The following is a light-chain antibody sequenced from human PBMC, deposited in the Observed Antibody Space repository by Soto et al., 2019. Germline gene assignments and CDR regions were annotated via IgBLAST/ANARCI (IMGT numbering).Light chain of an antibody. Sequence: QAVVTQEPSLTVSPGGTVTLTCASSTGAVTSYYYPNWFQQKPGQAPRALIYSTSYKYSWTPARFSGSLLGDKAALTLSGVQPEDEADYYCLLYCGRVWVFGGGTQLTVL. CDR3: LLYCGRVWV. CDR2: STS. V-gene: IGLV7-43*01. J-gene: IGLJ3*02. CDR1: TGAVTSYYY.